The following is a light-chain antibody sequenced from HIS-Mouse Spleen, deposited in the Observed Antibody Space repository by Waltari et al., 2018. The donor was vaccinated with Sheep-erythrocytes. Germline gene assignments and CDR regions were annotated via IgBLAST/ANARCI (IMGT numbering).Light chain of an antibody. CDR1: QSLLHSTGYNY. CDR2: LGS. J-gene: IGKJ2*01. V-gene: IGKV2-28*01. CDR3: MQALQNPESLNGYT. Sequence: DIVMTQSPLSLPVTPGEPASISCRSSQSLLHSTGYNYLDWYLQQPGQPPPLLIYLGSSWGAGVPERFSGSGSGRDCTLKISRVEAEDVEVYYCMQALQNPESLNGYTFGQGTKLEIK.